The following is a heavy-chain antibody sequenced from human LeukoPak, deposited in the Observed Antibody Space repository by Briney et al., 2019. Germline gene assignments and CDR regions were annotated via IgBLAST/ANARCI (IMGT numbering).Heavy chain of an antibody. J-gene: IGHJ6*03. CDR3: ARVRCSGGSCPYYYYYYYMDV. CDR1: GYSISSGYY. CDR2: IYHSGST. D-gene: IGHD2-15*01. Sequence: SETLSLTCTVSGYSISSGYYWGWIRQPPGKGLEWIGSIYHSGSTYYNPSLKSRVTISVDTSKNQFSLKLSSVTAADTAVYYCARVRCSGGSCPYYYYYYYMDVWGKGTTVTVSS. V-gene: IGHV4-38-2*02.